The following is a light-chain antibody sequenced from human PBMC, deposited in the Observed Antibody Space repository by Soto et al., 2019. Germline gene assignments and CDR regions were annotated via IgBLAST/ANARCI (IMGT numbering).Light chain of an antibody. V-gene: IGKV1-5*03. CDR2: GAS. CDR3: QHYKPYKT. CDR1: QSTSSW. Sequence: DILMTQSPSTLSASVGETVTLTCRASQSTSSWVAWYQQRPGKPPKLVIYGASTLERGVPSRFSGSGSGTAFTLTIAGLQPDDFATYYCQHYKPYKTFGQGTRV. J-gene: IGKJ1*01.